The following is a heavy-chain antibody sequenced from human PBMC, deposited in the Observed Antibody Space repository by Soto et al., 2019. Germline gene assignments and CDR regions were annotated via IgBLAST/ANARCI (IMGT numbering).Heavy chain of an antibody. D-gene: IGHD4-17*01. CDR1: GGSISSSSYY. Sequence: QLQLQESGPGLVKPSETLSLTCTVSGGSISSSSYYWGWIRQPPGKGLEWIGSIYYSGSTYYNPSLKSRVTIAVDTSKNQFSLKLSSLTAADTAVYYCARHTVDVAQVQFDPWGQGTLVTVSS. CDR2: IYYSGST. V-gene: IGHV4-39*01. CDR3: ARHTVDVAQVQFDP. J-gene: IGHJ5*02.